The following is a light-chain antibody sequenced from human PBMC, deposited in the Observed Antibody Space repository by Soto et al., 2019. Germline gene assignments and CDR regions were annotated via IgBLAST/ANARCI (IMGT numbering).Light chain of an antibody. CDR3: SSYAGSILGV. CDR1: SSDVGAYKY. CDR2: EVS. J-gene: IGLJ3*02. Sequence: QSVLTQPPSASGSPGQSVTISCTGTSSDVGAYKYVSWYQQLPGKAPKLIIYEVSKRPSGVPDRFSGSKSGNTASLTVSGIQAEDEADYYCSSYAGSILGVFGGGTKLTVL. V-gene: IGLV2-8*01.